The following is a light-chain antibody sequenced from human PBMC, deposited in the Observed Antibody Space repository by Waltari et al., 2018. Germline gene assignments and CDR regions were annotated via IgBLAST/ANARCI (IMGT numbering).Light chain of an antibody. V-gene: IGKV3-20*01. CDR1: QSVSSSY. Sequence: EIVLTQSPGTLSLSPGERATHSRRASQSVSSSYLAWYQQKPGQAPRLLIYGASSRATGIPDRFSGSESGTDFTLTISRLEPEDCAVYYCQQYGSATCTFGQGTKVEIK. CDR2: GAS. CDR3: QQYGSATCT. J-gene: IGKJ1*01.